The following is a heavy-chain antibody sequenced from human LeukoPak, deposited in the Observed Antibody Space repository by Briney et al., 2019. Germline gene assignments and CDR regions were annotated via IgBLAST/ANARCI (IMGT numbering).Heavy chain of an antibody. J-gene: IGHJ4*02. V-gene: IGHV4-39*07. CDR2: IYYSGST. Sequence: SETLSLTCTVSGGSFSSSSYYWGWIRQPPGKGLEWIGSIYYSGSTYYNPSLKSRVTISVDTSKNQFSLKLSSVTAADTAVYYCARDIKDYDFWSGYWYYFDDWGQGTLVTVSS. D-gene: IGHD3-3*01. CDR3: ARDIKDYDFWSGYWYYFDD. CDR1: GGSFSSSSYY.